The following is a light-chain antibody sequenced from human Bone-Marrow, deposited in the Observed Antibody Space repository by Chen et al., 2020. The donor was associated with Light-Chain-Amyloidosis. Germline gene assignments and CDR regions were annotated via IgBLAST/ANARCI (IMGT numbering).Light chain of an antibody. Sequence: YELTQPPSGSVSPGQTARITCSGDDLPTKYAYWYQQKPGQAPVLVIHRDTERPSGISERFSGSSSGTTATLTISGVQAEDEADYHCQSADSSGTYEVIFGGGTKLTVL. CDR2: RDT. CDR3: QSADSSGTYEVI. J-gene: IGLJ2*01. CDR1: DLPTKY. V-gene: IGLV3-25*03.